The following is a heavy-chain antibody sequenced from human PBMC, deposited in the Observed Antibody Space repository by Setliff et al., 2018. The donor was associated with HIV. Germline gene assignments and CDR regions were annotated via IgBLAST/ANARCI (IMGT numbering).Heavy chain of an antibody. J-gene: IGHJ4*02. Sequence: ASVKVSCKPSGYIFSNYYLHWVRQGPGQGLEWMGLINPSGAGTSYAQKFEGRVTMTRDTSTDTVYMELSSLKSDDTAVYFCVRRESDYGTKAGFRYWGQGTLVTVSS. CDR1: GYIFSNYY. V-gene: IGHV1-46*01. D-gene: IGHD4-17*01. CDR3: VRRESDYGTKAGFRY. CDR2: INPSGAGT.